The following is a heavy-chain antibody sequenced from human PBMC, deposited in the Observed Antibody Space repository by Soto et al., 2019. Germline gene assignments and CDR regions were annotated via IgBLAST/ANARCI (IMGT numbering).Heavy chain of an antibody. CDR3: AMLGYCSGGSCF. Sequence: QVQLVQSGAEVKKPGASVKVSCKASGYTFTSFDINWVRQATGQGLEWMGWMNPNSGTTGYAQNFQGRVTMTRTTSISTAYMEVSSLRSEDTAVYYCAMLGYCSGGSCFWGQGTLVTVSS. CDR2: MNPNSGTT. CDR1: GYTFTSFD. J-gene: IGHJ4*02. D-gene: IGHD2-15*01. V-gene: IGHV1-8*01.